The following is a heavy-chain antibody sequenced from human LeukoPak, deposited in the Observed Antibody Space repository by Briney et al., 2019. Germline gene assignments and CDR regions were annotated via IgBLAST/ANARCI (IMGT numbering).Heavy chain of an antibody. CDR2: IKAKADGGTT. J-gene: IGHJ4*02. Sequence: GGSLRLSCAASGFTFSSYSMNWVRQAPGKGLEWVGRIKAKADGGTTDYAAPVKGRFTISRDDSKNTLYLQMNSLKSEDTAVYYCTTSPVGASDFDYWGRGTLVTVSS. V-gene: IGHV3-15*07. D-gene: IGHD1-26*01. CDR3: TTSPVGASDFDY. CDR1: GFTFSSYS.